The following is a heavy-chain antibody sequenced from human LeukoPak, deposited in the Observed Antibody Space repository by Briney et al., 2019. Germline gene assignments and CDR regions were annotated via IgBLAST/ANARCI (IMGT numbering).Heavy chain of an antibody. CDR2: KWYDGSNK. J-gene: IGHJ4*02. D-gene: IGHD3-22*01. Sequence: QPGGYLRLSCAAYGFTFSSYGMHWVRQAPGKGLEGVAVKWYDGSNKYYADSVKGRFTISRDNSKNTLYLQMNSLRAEDTAVYYCAKGSSSGTVDYWGQGTLVAVSS. V-gene: IGHV3-30*02. CDR3: AKGSSSGTVDY. CDR1: GFTFSSYG.